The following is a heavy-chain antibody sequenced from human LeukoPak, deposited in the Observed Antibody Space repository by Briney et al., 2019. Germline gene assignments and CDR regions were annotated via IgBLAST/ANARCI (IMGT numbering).Heavy chain of an antibody. CDR1: GGSMSNYF. CDR3: ARDRGTVQDV. CDR2: IYYNGDT. J-gene: IGHJ6*04. Sequence: SETLSLTCTVSGGSMSNYFWSWIRQPPGKGLGWIGYIYYNGDTSYNSYLKSRVTISLDTSNNQFSLRLNSVTAADTAIYYCARDRGTVQDVWGTGTTVIVSS. D-gene: IGHD3-10*01. V-gene: IGHV4-59*01.